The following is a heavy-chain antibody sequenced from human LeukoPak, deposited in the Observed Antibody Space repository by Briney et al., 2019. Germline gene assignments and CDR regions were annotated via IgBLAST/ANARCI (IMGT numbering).Heavy chain of an antibody. Sequence: SVKVSCTASGGTFSSYAISWVRQAPGQGLEWMGGIIPIFGTANYAQKFQGRVTITADESTSTAYMELSSLRSEDTAVYYCARVREYYYDSSGYSDTGFDYWGQGTLVTVSS. CDR2: IIPIFGTA. CDR3: ARVREYYYDSSGYSDTGFDY. CDR1: GGTFSSYA. J-gene: IGHJ4*02. V-gene: IGHV1-69*13. D-gene: IGHD3-22*01.